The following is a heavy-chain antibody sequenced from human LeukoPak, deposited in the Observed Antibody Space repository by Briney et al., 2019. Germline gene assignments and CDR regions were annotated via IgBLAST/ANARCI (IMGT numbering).Heavy chain of an antibody. CDR2: INYSGST. CDR1: GGSISSYY. J-gene: IGHJ2*01. Sequence: SQTLSLTCTVSGGSISSYYWSWIRKPPGKGLEWIGYINYSGSTDYHPSLKSRVTMSVDTSKNQFSLRLSSVTAADTAVYFCGRRTSYDTLTGYIYWYFGLWGRGTLVTVSS. D-gene: IGHD3-9*01. V-gene: IGHV4-59*01. CDR3: GRRTSYDTLTGYIYWYFGL.